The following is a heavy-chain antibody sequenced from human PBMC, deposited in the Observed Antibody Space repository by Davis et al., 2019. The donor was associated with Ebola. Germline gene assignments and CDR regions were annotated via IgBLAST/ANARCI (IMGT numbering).Heavy chain of an antibody. CDR1: GYSFPNYW. Sequence: GGSLRLSCQGSGYSFPNYWIGWVRQMPGKGLEWMGIIYPGDSDTIYSPSFEGQVTISADKSITTAYLQWSSLKASDTAMYYCARFLEWKADYWGQGTLVTVSS. CDR3: ARFLEWKADY. J-gene: IGHJ4*02. D-gene: IGHD3-3*01. V-gene: IGHV5-51*01. CDR2: IYPGDSDT.